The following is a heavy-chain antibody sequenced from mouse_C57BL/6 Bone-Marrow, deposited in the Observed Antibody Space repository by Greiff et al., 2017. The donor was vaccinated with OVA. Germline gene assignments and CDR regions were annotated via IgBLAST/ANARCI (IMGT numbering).Heavy chain of an antibody. CDR2: IDPNSGGT. V-gene: IGHV1-72*01. CDR1: GYTFTSYW. D-gene: IGHD1-1*01. Sequence: VQLQESGAELVKPGASVKLSCKASGYTFTSYWMHWVKQRPGRGLEWIGRIDPNSGGTKYNEKFKSKATLTVDKPSSTAYMQLSSLTSEDSAVYDCACPHYYGSSYGYVDVWGTGTTVTVSS. J-gene: IGHJ1*03. CDR3: ACPHYYGSSYGYVDV.